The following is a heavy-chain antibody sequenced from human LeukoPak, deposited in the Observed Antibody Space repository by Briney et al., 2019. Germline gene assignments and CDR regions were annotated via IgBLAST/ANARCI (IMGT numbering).Heavy chain of an antibody. J-gene: IGHJ4*02. D-gene: IGHD2-2*01. CDR1: GLTFSSYA. CDR2: ISGSGTIT. Sequence: GGSLRLSCAASGLTFSSYAMSWVRQAPGKGLEGGSAISGSGTITYYADSVKGRFTISRDNSKNTLYLQMNSLRAEDTAVYYCAKSDLHIVVVPAAIGFGGPGTLVTASS. V-gene: IGHV3-23*01. CDR3: AKSDLHIVVVPAAIGF.